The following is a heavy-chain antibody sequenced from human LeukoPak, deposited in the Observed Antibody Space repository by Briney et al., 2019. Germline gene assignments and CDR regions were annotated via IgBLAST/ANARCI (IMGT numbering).Heavy chain of an antibody. CDR2: ISSSSSYT. CDR3: ARAPGYYFASGDY. CDR1: GFTFSSYE. V-gene: IGHV3-21*05. J-gene: IGHJ4*02. Sequence: PGGSLRLSCSASGFTFSSYEMNWVRQAPGKGLEWVSYISSSSSYTNYADSVKGRFTISRDNAKNSLYLQMNSLRAEDTAVYYCARAPGYYFASGDYWGQGTLVTVSS. D-gene: IGHD3-10*01.